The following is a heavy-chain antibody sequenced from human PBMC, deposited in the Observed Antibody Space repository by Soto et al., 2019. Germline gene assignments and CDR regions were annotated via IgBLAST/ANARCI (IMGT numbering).Heavy chain of an antibody. V-gene: IGHV4-4*02. CDR2: IYHSGST. Sequence: QVQLQESGPGLVKPSGTLSLTCAVSGDSISSDKWWSWVRQPPGKGLEWIGEIYHSGSTKYNPSLKGPLIISVEKSKTPFSLNLISVTDADTAVYYCARGETQQPRDCWGQGTLVTVSS. CDR1: GDSISSDKW. J-gene: IGHJ4*02. CDR3: ARGETQQPRDC. D-gene: IGHD6-13*01.